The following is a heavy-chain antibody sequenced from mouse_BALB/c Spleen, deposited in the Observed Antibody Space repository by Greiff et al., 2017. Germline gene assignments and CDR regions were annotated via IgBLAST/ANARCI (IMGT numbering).Heavy chain of an antibody. J-gene: IGHJ2*01. CDR2: IYPYNGGT. D-gene: IGHD2-14*01. CDR3: ARPGGKRYDDY. V-gene: IGHV1S29*02. CDR1: GYTFPDYN. Sequence: EVQLQESGPELVKPGASVKISCKASGYTFPDYNMHWVKQSHGKSLEWIGYIYPYNGGTGYNQKFKSKATLTVDNSSSTAYMELRSLTSEDSAVYYCARPGGKRYDDYWGQGTTLTVSS.